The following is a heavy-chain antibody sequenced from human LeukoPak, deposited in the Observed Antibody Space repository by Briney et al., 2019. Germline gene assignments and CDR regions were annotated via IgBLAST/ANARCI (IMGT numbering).Heavy chain of an antibody. Sequence: SETLSLTCTVSGGSISSYYWSWIRQPAGKGLEWIGRIYTSGSTNYNPSLKSRLTISVDTSKNQFSLKLTSVTAADTAVYYCARQGEWDLLYYFDFWGQGTLVTVSS. V-gene: IGHV4-4*07. J-gene: IGHJ4*02. CDR3: ARQGEWDLLYYFDF. CDR2: IYTSGST. D-gene: IGHD3-16*01. CDR1: GGSISSYY.